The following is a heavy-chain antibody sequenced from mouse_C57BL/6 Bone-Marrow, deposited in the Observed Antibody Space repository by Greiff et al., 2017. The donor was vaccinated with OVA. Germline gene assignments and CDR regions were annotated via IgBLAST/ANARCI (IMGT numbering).Heavy chain of an antibody. D-gene: IGHD1-1*01. CDR3: ARDYYGSSYPWYFDV. CDR2: INPNNGGT. Sequence: VHVKQSGPELVKPGASVKMSCKASGYTFTDYNMHWVKQSHGKSLEWIGYINPNNGGTSYNQKFKGKATLTVNKSSSTAYMELRSLTSEDSAVYYCARDYYGSSYPWYFDVWGTGTTVTVSS. V-gene: IGHV1-22*01. CDR1: GYTFTDYN. J-gene: IGHJ1*03.